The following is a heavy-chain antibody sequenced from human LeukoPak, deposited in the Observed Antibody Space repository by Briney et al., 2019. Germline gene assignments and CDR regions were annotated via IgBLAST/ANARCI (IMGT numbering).Heavy chain of an antibody. CDR2: ISGSGGST. CDR1: GFTFSSYA. CDR3: AKGHRSMLYPTSHFDY. Sequence: GRSLRLSCAASGFTFSSYAMSWVRQAPGKGLEWVSAISGSGGSTYYADSVKGRFTISRDNSKNTLYLQMNSLRAEDTAVYYCAKGHRSMLYPTSHFDYWGQGTLVTVSS. D-gene: IGHD2-8*01. V-gene: IGHV3-23*01. J-gene: IGHJ4*02.